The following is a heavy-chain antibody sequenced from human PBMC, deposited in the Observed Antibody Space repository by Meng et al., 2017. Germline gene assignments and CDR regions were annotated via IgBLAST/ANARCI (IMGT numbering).Heavy chain of an antibody. CDR2: ISGSGGST. Sequence: GGSLRLSCAASGFTFSSYAMSWVRQAPGKGLEWVSAISGSGGSTYYADSVKGRFTISRDNSKNTLYLQMNSLRAEDTAVYYCAKTGLNYGSGSPWDDYWGQGTLVTVS. D-gene: IGHD3-10*01. J-gene: IGHJ4*02. CDR3: AKTGLNYGSGSPWDDY. CDR1: GFTFSSYA. V-gene: IGHV3-23*01.